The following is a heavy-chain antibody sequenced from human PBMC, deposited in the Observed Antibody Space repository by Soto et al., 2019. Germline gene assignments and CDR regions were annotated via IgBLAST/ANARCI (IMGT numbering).Heavy chain of an antibody. Sequence: GGSLRLSCAASGFTFSSYGMHWVRQAPGKGLEWVAVISYDGSNKYYADSVKGRFTISRDNSKNTLYLQMNSLRAEDTAVYYCAKDYLRFLPWLTPNSGYYYYDMDVWGQGITVTVSS. CDR2: ISYDGSNK. J-gene: IGHJ6*02. CDR3: AKDYLRFLPWLTPNSGYYYYDMDV. D-gene: IGHD3-3*01. CDR1: GFTFSSYG. V-gene: IGHV3-30*18.